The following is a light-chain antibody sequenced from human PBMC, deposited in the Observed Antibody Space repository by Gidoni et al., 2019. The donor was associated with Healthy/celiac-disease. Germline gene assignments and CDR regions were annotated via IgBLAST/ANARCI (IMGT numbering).Light chain of an antibody. Sequence: SYELTQPPSVSVSPGQTASITCSGDKLGDKYVCWYQQKSGQSPVLVMFQDSKRPSTIPKRFSGSNSGSTATLTISGTQAMDEADYYCQAWDSSTQVVFGGGTKLTVL. CDR3: QAWDSSTQVV. CDR2: QDS. V-gene: IGLV3-1*01. CDR1: KLGDKY. J-gene: IGLJ2*01.